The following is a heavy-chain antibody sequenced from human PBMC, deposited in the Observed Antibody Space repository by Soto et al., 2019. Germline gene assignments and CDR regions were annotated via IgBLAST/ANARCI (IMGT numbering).Heavy chain of an antibody. CDR2: ISGSGGST. D-gene: IGHD1-26*01. V-gene: IGHV3-23*01. Sequence: EVHLLESGGGLVQPGGSLRLSCAAFGLTFKSYAMSWVREAPGKGLEWVSGISGSGGSTDYADYVKGRFTISRDNSKNTLDQQKNRLKVEDTALYYCAKGQYSGVGGGLDFWRQVNLVTVAS. CDR1: GLTFKSYA. J-gene: IGHJ4*02. CDR3: AKGQYSGVGGGLDF.